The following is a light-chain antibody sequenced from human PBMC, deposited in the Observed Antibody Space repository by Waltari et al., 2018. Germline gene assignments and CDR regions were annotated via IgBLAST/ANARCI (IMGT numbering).Light chain of an antibody. V-gene: IGLV2-14*01. CDR2: EVS. Sequence: QSALTQPASVSGSPGQSITISCTGTSSDVGGYNHVSWYQQHPGKAPKLLIYEVSNRPSGVSYGVSGAKSGNTASLTISGLQAEDEADYYCSSYTSSSTLLVFGTGTKVTVL. CDR1: SSDVGGYNH. CDR3: SSYTSSSTLLV. J-gene: IGLJ1*01.